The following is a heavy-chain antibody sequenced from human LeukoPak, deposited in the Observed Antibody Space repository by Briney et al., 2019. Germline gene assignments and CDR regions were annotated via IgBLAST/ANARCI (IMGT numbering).Heavy chain of an antibody. Sequence: SETLSLTCTVSGGSISSYYWSWIRQPPGKGLEWIGYIYYSGSTNYNPSLKSRVTISVDTSKNQFSLKLSSVTAADTAVYYCARARDFWSGYRPSGFDYWGQGTLVTVFS. J-gene: IGHJ4*02. CDR2: IYYSGST. CDR1: GGSISSYY. D-gene: IGHD3-3*01. CDR3: ARARDFWSGYRPSGFDY. V-gene: IGHV4-59*01.